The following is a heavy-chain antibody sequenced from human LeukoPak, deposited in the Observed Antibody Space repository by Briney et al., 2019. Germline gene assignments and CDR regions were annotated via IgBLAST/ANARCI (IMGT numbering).Heavy chain of an antibody. D-gene: IGHD4-17*01. J-gene: IGHJ4*02. Sequence: PGGPLRLPCAASGFTFSSYRMHWLRPAPGKGLEWVAVIWYDGSNKYYADSVKGRFTISRDNSKNTPYLQMNSLRAEDTAVYYCARGVVDYGFDYWGQGTLVTVSS. CDR1: GFTFSSYR. CDR2: IWYDGSNK. CDR3: ARGVVDYGFDY. V-gene: IGHV3-33*01.